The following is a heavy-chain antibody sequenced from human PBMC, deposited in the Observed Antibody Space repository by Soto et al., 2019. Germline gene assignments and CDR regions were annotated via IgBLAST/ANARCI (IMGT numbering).Heavy chain of an antibody. CDR2: ISAYNGNT. J-gene: IGHJ4*02. CDR3: AREGRYDHVFYFDY. D-gene: IGHD3-16*01. Sequence: QVQLVQSGAEVKKPGASVKVSCKTSDYTFTSYGISWVRQAPGQGLEWMGWISAYNGNTNYAQKFQGRVTMTTDTSTSTAYLELRSLRSDDTAVYYCAREGRYDHVFYFDYWGQGTLVTVSS. CDR1: DYTFTSYG. V-gene: IGHV1-18*04.